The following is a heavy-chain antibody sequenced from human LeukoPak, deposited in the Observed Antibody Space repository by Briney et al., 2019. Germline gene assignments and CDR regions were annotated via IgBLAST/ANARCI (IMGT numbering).Heavy chain of an antibody. J-gene: IGHJ6*03. CDR2: IYTSGST. V-gene: IGHV4-4*07. D-gene: IGHD6-13*01. CDR3: ARDVGQQLVPTNYMDV. Sequence: SETLSRTCTVSGGSISSYYWSWIRQPAGKGLEWIGRIYTSGSTNYNPSLKSRVTMSVDTSKNQFSLKLSSVTAADTAVYYCARDVGQQLVPTNYMDVWGKGTTVTVSS. CDR1: GGSISSYY.